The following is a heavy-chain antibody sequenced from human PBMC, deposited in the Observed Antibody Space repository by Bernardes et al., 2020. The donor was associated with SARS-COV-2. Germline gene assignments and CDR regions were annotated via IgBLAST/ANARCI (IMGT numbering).Heavy chain of an antibody. CDR3: TRPSRSITVADAFDI. V-gene: IGHV3-30-3*01. J-gene: IGHJ3*02. Sequence: GGSLRLSCAASGFTFYSYAMHWFRQAPGKGLEWVAVISYDGSNKYYADSVKGRFTISRNNFKNTLYLQMNSLRADDTAVYYCTRPSRSITVADAFDIWGQGTMVTVSS. D-gene: IGHD3-10*01. CDR1: GFTFYSYA. CDR2: ISYDGSNK.